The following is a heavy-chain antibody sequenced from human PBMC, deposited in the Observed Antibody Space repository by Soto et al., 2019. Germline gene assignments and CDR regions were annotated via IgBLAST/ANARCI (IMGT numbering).Heavy chain of an antibody. CDR1: GFDFSNSW. Sequence: EVQLVESGGGLVQPGGSLRLSCAASGFDFSNSWMHWVRQPPGKGLVWVSHVNSDGSISTYADSVRGRFTISRDNARNTVFLQMNSLRVEDTAIYYCTRDQRYSSSVWGQGTLVTVSS. D-gene: IGHD5-18*01. CDR2: VNSDGSIS. CDR3: TRDQRYSSSV. J-gene: IGHJ4*02. V-gene: IGHV3-74*01.